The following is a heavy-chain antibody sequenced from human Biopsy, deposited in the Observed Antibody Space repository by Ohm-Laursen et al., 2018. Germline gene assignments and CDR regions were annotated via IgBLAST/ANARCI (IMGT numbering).Heavy chain of an antibody. CDR3: ATPFQYYDSWGGYPPFDH. D-gene: IGHD3-3*01. CDR2: ISSSNDNT. CDR1: GFIFTSYG. Sequence: ASVKVSCKASGFIFTSYGLSWVRQAPGQGLEWMGWISSSNDNTNYAQKFQGRVTMTADTSTTTAYMELSNLKSEDTAVYYCATPFQYYDSWGGYPPFDHWGQGTLVTVSS. V-gene: IGHV1-18*01. J-gene: IGHJ4*02.